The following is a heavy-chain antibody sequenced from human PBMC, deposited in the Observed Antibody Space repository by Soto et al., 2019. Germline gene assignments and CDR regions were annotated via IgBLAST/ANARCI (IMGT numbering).Heavy chain of an antibody. V-gene: IGHV4-30-2*01. CDR2: IFHTGST. CDR1: GGSISSGNFS. CDR3: ALVKVGDLFRFNWFFDL. D-gene: IGHD3-3*01. J-gene: IGHJ2*01. Sequence: PSETLSLTCTVSGGSISSGNFSWTWIRQPPGKGLEWIAYIFHTGSTFYNSSLKPRVSISVDRSKNQFSLKLKSVTETDTAVYYCALVKVGDLFRFNWFFDLWGRGTLVTVSS.